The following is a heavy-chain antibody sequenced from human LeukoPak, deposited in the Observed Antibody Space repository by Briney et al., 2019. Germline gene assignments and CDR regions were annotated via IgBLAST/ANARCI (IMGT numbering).Heavy chain of an antibody. CDR3: ARGGDDAFDI. J-gene: IGHJ3*02. CDR2: ISSAGTTF. V-gene: IGHV3-11*01. Sequence: GSLRLSCSASGFTFSDNYMSWIRQAPGKGLEWVSYISSAGTTFYYTDSVKGRFTISRDNANNSLYLQMNSLRAEDTAVYYCARGGDDAFDIWGQGTMVTVPS. CDR1: GFTFSDNY. D-gene: IGHD3-16*01.